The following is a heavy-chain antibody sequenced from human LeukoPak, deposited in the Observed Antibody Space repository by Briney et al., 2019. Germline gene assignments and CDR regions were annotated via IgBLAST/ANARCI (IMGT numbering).Heavy chain of an antibody. V-gene: IGHV3-33*01. Sequence: PGGSLRLSRAASGFTFSNHGMHWVRQAPGKGLEWVAVIWYDGSNKYYVDSVKGRFTISRDNSKSTLYLQMNSLRAEDTAVYYCARDRSVDYFDYWGQGTLVTVSS. J-gene: IGHJ4*02. CDR3: ARDRSVDYFDY. CDR1: GFTFSNHG. CDR2: IWYDGSNK. D-gene: IGHD3-3*01.